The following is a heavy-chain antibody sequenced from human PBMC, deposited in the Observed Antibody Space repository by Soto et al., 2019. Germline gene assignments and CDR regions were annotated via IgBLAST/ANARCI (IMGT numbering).Heavy chain of an antibody. CDR3: ARGAAIWYPNSSGWTQARYGMDV. J-gene: IGHJ6*02. D-gene: IGHD6-19*01. CDR1: GGTFSSYA. Sequence: QVQLVQSGAEVKKPGSSVKVSCKASGGTFSSYAISWVRQAPGQGLEWMGGIIPIFGTANYAQKFQGRVTITADKSTSTAYMELSSLRSEDTAVYYCARGAAIWYPNSSGWTQARYGMDVWGQGTTVTVSS. V-gene: IGHV1-69*06. CDR2: IIPIFGTA.